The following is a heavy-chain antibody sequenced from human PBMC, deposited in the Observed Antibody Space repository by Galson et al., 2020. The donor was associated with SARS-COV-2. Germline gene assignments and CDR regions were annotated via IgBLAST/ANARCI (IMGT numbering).Heavy chain of an antibody. J-gene: IGHJ4*02. CDR2: IYHSGNT. Sequence: SETLSLTCTVSPYSINNGYYRGWIRPPPGKGLGWIGTIYHSGNTYYNPSLKSRVTISADTSKNQLSLKLSSVTAADTAVYYCASPMIAFGEVMMTHFDYWGQGTLVTVSS. V-gene: IGHV4-38-2*02. D-gene: IGHD3-16*01. CDR1: PYSINNGYY. CDR3: ASPMIAFGEVMMTHFDY.